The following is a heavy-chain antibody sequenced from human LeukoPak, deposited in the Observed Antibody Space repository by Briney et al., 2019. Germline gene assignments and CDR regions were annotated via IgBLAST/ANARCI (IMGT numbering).Heavy chain of an antibody. D-gene: IGHD3-10*01. CDR3: ARYNYGSGSYSAFDY. V-gene: IGHV4-59*06. Sequence: PSETLSLTCTVSGGSISSYYWSWIRQFPGKGLEWIGYMSYSGSTYYNPSLKSRITISVDTSKNQFSLKLSSVTAADTAVYYCARYNYGSGSYSAFDYWGQGTLVTVSS. J-gene: IGHJ4*02. CDR1: GGSISSYY. CDR2: MSYSGST.